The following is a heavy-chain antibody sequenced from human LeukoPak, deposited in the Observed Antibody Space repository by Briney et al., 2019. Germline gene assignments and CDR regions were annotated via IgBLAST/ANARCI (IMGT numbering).Heavy chain of an antibody. CDR1: GYTFTSYD. J-gene: IGHJ4*02. Sequence: GASVKVSCKASGYTFTSYDINWVRRATGQGLEWMGWMNPNSGNTGYAQKFQGRVTITRNTSISTAYMELSSLRSEDTAVYYCARGQSESNGPSFDYWGQGTLVTVSS. CDR3: ARGQSESNGPSFDY. V-gene: IGHV1-8*03. D-gene: IGHD4-11*01. CDR2: MNPNSGNT.